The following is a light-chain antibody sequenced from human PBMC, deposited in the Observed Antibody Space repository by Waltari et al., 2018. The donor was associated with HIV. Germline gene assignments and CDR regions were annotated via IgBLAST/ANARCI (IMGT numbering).Light chain of an antibody. CDR1: QSVSSN. Sequence: EIVMTQSPATLSVSPGERATLSCRASQSVSSNLAWYQQKPGQGPRLLIYGASTRATGIPARFRGSGSGAEFTLTISSLQSEDFAVYYCQQYNDWPLTFGQGTRLEIK. V-gene: IGKV3-15*01. J-gene: IGKJ5*01. CDR2: GAS. CDR3: QQYNDWPLT.